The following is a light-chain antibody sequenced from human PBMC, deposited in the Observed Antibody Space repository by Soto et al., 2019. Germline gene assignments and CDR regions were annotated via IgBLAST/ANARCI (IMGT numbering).Light chain of an antibody. Sequence: LSISLVAVSLPPKERATLSCRASQSFNSIYLAWYQVKPGQAPRRLIYGASSRATGIPDRFSGRGFGTDFTLTISFLEAEDCVVDCSKLSGDLLYRFAEGARL. CDR2: GAS. CDR3: KLSGDLLYR. J-gene: IGKJ2*03. V-gene: IGKV3-20*01. CDR1: QSFNSIY.